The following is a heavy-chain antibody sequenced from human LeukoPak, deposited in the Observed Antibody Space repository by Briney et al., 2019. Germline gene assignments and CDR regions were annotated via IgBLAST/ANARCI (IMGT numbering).Heavy chain of an antibody. CDR1: GGTFISYA. V-gene: IGHV1-69*13. J-gene: IGHJ5*02. Sequence: SVKVSCKASGGTFISYAISWVRQAPGQGLEWMGGIIPIFGTANYAQKFQGRVTITADESTSTAYMELSSLRSEDTAVYYCARDAGAIADYYGSGSLRDNWFDPWGQGTLVTVSS. D-gene: IGHD3-10*01. CDR3: ARDAGAIADYYGSGSLRDNWFDP. CDR2: IIPIFGTA.